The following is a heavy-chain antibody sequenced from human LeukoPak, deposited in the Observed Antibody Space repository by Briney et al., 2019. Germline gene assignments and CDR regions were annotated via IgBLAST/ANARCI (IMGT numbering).Heavy chain of an antibody. Sequence: SETLSLTCAVYGGSFSYYYWSWIRQPPGKGLKWIGEINHSGSTNYNPSLKSRVTISVDTSKNQFSLKLSSVTAADTAVYYCARGSSLRDADAFDIWGQGTMVTVSS. D-gene: IGHD4-17*01. CDR1: GGSFSYYY. J-gene: IGHJ3*02. CDR2: INHSGST. V-gene: IGHV4-34*01. CDR3: ARGSSLRDADAFDI.